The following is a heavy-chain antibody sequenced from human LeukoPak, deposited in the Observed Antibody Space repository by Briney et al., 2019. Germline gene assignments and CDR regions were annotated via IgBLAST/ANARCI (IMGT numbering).Heavy chain of an antibody. J-gene: IGHJ3*02. D-gene: IGHD2-21*02. CDR3: ARHGPVLVTAILMSLDAFDM. V-gene: IGHV3-11*01. CDR2: ISSSGSTI. Sequence: GGSLRLSCAASGFTFSDYYMSWIRQAPGKGLEWVSYISSSGSTIYYADSVKGRFTISRDNAENSLYLQMNTLRAEDTAVYYCARHGPVLVTAILMSLDAFDMWGQGTMVTVS. CDR1: GFTFSDYY.